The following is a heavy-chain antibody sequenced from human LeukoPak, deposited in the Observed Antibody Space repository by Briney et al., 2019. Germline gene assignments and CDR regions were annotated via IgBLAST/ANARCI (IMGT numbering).Heavy chain of an antibody. CDR1: GGSISSGSYY. CDR3: ARYGPRYDSSGYYGY. D-gene: IGHD3-22*01. J-gene: IGHJ4*02. CDR2: IYTSGST. V-gene: IGHV4-61*02. Sequence: ASETLSLTCTVSGGSISSGSYYWSWIRQPAGKGLEWIGRIYTSGSTNYNPSLKSRVTISVDTSKNQFSLKLSSVTAADTAVYYCARYGPRYDSSGYYGYWGQGTLVTVSS.